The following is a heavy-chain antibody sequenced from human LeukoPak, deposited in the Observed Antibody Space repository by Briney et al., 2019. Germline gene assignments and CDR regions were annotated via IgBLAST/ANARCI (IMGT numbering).Heavy chain of an antibody. CDR3: ARDVSGGYDPGYFDY. Sequence: PGGSLRLSCAASGFTVSSNYMNWVRQAPGKGLEWVSVIYSGGSTYYADSVKGRFTISRDNSKNTLYLQMNSLRAEDAAVYYYARDVSGGYDPGYFDYWGQGTLVTVSS. CDR2: IYSGGST. CDR1: GFTVSSNY. V-gene: IGHV3-53*01. D-gene: IGHD5-12*01. J-gene: IGHJ4*02.